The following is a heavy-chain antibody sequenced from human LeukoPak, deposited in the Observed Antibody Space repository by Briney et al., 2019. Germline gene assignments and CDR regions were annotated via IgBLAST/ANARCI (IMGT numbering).Heavy chain of an antibody. J-gene: IGHJ5*02. CDR3: ARAGTFSSRYIWFDP. Sequence: PGGSLRLSCAASGFTFSAYYMSWIRQAPRKGLEWISYITSSSSTNYADSVRGRFTISRDNAKNSLYLQMNSLRAEDTTVYYCARAGTFSSRYIWFDPWGQGTLVTVSS. D-gene: IGHD6-13*01. V-gene: IGHV3-11*05. CDR1: GFTFSAYY. CDR2: ITSSSST.